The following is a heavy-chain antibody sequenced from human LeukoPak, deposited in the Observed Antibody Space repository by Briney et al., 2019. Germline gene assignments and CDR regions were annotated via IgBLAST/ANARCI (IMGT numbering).Heavy chain of an antibody. V-gene: IGHV4-61*01. Sequence: SETLSLTCTVSGYSISSSYYWSWIRQPPGKGLEWIGYIYYSGSTNYNPSLKSRVTISVDTSKNQFSLKLSSVTAADTAVYYCAREGGYSGYDSWGQGTLVTVSS. CDR1: GYSISSSYY. CDR3: AREGGYSGYDS. J-gene: IGHJ4*02. D-gene: IGHD5-12*01. CDR2: IYYSGST.